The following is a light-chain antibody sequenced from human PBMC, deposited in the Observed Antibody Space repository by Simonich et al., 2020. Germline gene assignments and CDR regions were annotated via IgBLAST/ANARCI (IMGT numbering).Light chain of an antibody. V-gene: IGKV4-1*01. J-gene: IGKJ2*01. CDR1: QSVLYSSKNKNY. CDR2: WAT. CDR3: QQYYSTQYT. Sequence: DIVMTQSPDSLAVSLGERATINCKSSQSVLYSSKNKNYLAWYQQNPGQPPKLLIYWATTRESGVPDRVSGSGSGTDFTLTSSSLQAEDVAVYYCQQYYSTQYTFGQGTKLEIK.